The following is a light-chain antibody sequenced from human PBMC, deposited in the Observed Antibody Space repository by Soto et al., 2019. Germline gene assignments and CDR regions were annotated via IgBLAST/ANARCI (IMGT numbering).Light chain of an antibody. Sequence: DIQMTQSPSSLSASVGDRVTITCRASQSISNFLNWYQLKSGKAPKLLIYAASSLQSGVPSRFSGSRSGTDFTLTISTLQPEDFATYYWQQSYSIPDTFGQGTKVDIK. CDR3: QQSYSIPDT. V-gene: IGKV1-39*01. CDR1: QSISNF. J-gene: IGKJ2*01. CDR2: AAS.